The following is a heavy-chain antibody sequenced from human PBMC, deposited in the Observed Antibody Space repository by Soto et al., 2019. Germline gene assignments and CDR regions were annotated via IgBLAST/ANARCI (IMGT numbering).Heavy chain of an antibody. CDR1: GFTFSDYA. J-gene: IGHJ5*02. D-gene: IGHD2-15*01. CDR3: EKGGCSGASCGWFDP. Sequence: EVQLLESGGGLVQPGGSLRLSCAASGFTFSDYAMNWVRQAPGKGLEWVSGISGSGGDTYYTDSVNGRFTISRDNSKKTWYLQMSRRRADDTAVYSGEKGGCSGASCGWFDPWGQGTLVTVSS. CDR2: ISGSGGDT. V-gene: IGHV3-23*01.